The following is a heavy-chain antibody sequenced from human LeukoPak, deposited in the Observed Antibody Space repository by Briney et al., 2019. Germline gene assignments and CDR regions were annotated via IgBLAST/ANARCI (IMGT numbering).Heavy chain of an antibody. CDR3: ATIAARRFDN. CDR2: ISYDGSNK. Sequence: GGSLRLSCAASGFTFSSYGMHWVRQAPGKGLEWVAVISYDGSNKYYADSVKGRFTISRDNSKNTLYLQMNSLRAEDTAVYYCATIAARRFDNWGQGTLVTVSS. D-gene: IGHD6-6*01. V-gene: IGHV3-30*03. CDR1: GFTFSSYG. J-gene: IGHJ4*02.